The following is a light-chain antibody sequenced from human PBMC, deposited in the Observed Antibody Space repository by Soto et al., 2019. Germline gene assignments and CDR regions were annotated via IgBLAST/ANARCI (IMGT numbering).Light chain of an antibody. Sequence: HSALTQPPSASGSPGQSVIISCTGTSSDVGAYKYVSWYQQYPGKAPKLMIYEVTKRPSGVPDRFSGSKSGNTASLTVSGLQAEDEADYYCTSYVGNDIWVFGGGTKLTVL. CDR3: TSYVGNDIWV. J-gene: IGLJ3*02. V-gene: IGLV2-8*01. CDR1: SSDVGAYKY. CDR2: EVT.